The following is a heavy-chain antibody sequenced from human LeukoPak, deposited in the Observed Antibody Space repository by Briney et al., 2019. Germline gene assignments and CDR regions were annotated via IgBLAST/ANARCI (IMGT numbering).Heavy chain of an antibody. J-gene: IGHJ5*02. V-gene: IGHV1-69*13. CDR3: ARDHPPATGTAWFDP. Sequence: SVKVSCKASGGTFSSYAISWVRQAPGQGLEWMGGIIPIFGTANYAQKFQGRVTITADESTSTAYMELSSLRSEDTAVYYCARDHPPATGTAWFDPWGQGTLVTVSS. CDR1: GGTFSSYA. D-gene: IGHD6-13*01. CDR2: IIPIFGTA.